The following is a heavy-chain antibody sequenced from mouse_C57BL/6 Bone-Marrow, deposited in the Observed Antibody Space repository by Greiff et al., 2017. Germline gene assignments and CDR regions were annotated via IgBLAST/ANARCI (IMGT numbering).Heavy chain of an antibody. CDR1: GYTFTDYY. CDR2: INPYNGGT. V-gene: IGHV1-19*01. Sequence: EVQLVESGPVLVKPGASVKMSCKASGYTFTDYYMNWVKQSHGQSLEWIGVINPYNGGTSYNQKFKGKATLTVDKSSSTAYMELNSLTSEDSAVYYCARTRVYGNPAWFAYWGQGTLVTVSA. D-gene: IGHD2-1*01. J-gene: IGHJ3*01. CDR3: ARTRVYGNPAWFAY.